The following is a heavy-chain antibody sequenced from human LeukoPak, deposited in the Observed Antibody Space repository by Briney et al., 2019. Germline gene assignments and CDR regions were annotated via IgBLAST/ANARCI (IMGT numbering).Heavy chain of an antibody. V-gene: IGHV1-2*02. CDR1: GYTFTGYY. CDR3: ATPVPTAYSFDY. D-gene: IGHD2-15*01. CDR2: INPNSGGT. J-gene: IGHJ4*02. Sequence: ASVKVSCKASGYTFTGYYMHWVRQAPGQGLEWMGWINPNSGGTNYAQKFQGRVTMTRDTSISTAYMELSMLRSDDTAVYYCATPVPTAYSFDYWGQGTLVTVSS.